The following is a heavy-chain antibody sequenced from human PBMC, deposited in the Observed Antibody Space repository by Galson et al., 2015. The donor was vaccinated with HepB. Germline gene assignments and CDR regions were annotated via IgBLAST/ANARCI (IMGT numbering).Heavy chain of an antibody. CDR2: IKSKTDGGTT. Sequence: SLRLSCAASGFTFSNAWMSWVRQAPGKGLEWVGRIKSKTDGGTTDYAAPVKGRFTISRDDSKNTLYLQMNSLKTEDTAVYYCTTDQNWNYGTDWFDPWGQGTLVTVSS. CDR3: TTDQNWNYGTDWFDP. D-gene: IGHD1-7*01. J-gene: IGHJ5*02. V-gene: IGHV3-15*01. CDR1: GFTFSNAW.